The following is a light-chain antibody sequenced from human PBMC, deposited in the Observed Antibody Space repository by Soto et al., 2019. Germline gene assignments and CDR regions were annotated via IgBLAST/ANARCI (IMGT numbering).Light chain of an antibody. CDR1: SSNIGAGFD. J-gene: IGLJ1*01. CDR2: GNS. Sequence: QSALAQPPSVSGAPGQRVTISCTGSSSNIGAGFDVHWYQQLPGTAPKLLIYGNSNRPSGVPDRFSGSRSGTSASLAITGLQAEDEADYYCQSYGSSLTGSKVFGSGTKVTVL. V-gene: IGLV1-40*01. CDR3: QSYGSSLTGSKV.